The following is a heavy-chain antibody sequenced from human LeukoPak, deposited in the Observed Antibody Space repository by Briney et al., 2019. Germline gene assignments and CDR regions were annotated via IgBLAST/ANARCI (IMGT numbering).Heavy chain of an antibody. CDR3: ARVGWGAFDI. CDR1: GFTFSSYA. J-gene: IGHJ3*02. V-gene: IGHV3-30*04. CDR2: ISYDGSNK. D-gene: IGHD1-26*01. Sequence: PGGSLRLSCAASGFTFSSYAMHWVRQAPGKGLEWVAVISYDGSNKYYADSVKGRFTISRDNSKNTLYLQMNSLRAEDTAVYYCARVGWGAFDIWGQGTMVTVSS.